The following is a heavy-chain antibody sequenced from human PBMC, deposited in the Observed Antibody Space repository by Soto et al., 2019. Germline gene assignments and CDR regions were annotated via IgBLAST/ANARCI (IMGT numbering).Heavy chain of an antibody. D-gene: IGHD3-10*01. CDR2: INPYGGST. CDR3: ARVGYYGSGTYYGLGAF. V-gene: IGHV1-46*01. J-gene: IGHJ4*02. CDR1: GYTFTFYY. Sequence: QVQLVQSGAEVKKPGASVKVSCKASGYTFTFYYMHWVRQAPGQGLEWLGVINPYGGSTNYAQKCQGRVTMTRDTSTSTVYMELYTLTSADTAVYYCARVGYYGSGTYYGLGAFWGQGTLVTVSS.